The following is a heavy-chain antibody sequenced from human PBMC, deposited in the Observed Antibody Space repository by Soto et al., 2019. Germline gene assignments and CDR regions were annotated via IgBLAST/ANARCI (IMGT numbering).Heavy chain of an antibody. CDR1: GGSIGTDY. Sequence: QVQLQESGPGLVKPSETLSLSCTVSGGSIGTDYWSWIRQSPGKGLEWIGHIYNNGYTNYNPSLKSRVTISVNASKTQFSLTLTSVTAPDTAVYYCARERVIYAFEIWGQGTMVTVSS. CDR3: ARERVIYAFEI. D-gene: IGHD2-21*01. V-gene: IGHV4-59*01. J-gene: IGHJ3*02. CDR2: IYNNGYT.